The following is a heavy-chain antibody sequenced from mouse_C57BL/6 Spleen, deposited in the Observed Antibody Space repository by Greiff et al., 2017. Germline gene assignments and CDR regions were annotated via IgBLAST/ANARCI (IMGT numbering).Heavy chain of an antibody. CDR1: GYTFTSYG. J-gene: IGHJ4*01. D-gene: IGHD2-4*01. Sequence: QVQLQQSGAELARPGASVKLSCKASGYTFTSYGISWVKQRTGQGLEWIGAIYPRSGNTYYNEKFKGKATLTADKSSSTAYMELRSLTSEDSAVYFCARTPYDYPYAMDYWGQGTSVTVSS. CDR3: ARTPYDYPYAMDY. V-gene: IGHV1-81*01. CDR2: IYPRSGNT.